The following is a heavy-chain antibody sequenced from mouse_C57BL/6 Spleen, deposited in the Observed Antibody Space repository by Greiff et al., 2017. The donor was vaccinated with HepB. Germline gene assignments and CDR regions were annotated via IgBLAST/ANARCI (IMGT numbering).Heavy chain of an antibody. CDR1: GYTFTSYG. V-gene: IGHV1-81*01. J-gene: IGHJ1*03. CDR3: ANYYGSSIYWYFDV. Sequence: QVQLKESGAELARPGASVKLSCKASGYTFTSYGISWVKQRTGQGLEWIGEIYPRSGNTYYNEKFKGKATLTADKSSSTAYMELRSLTSEDSAVYFCANYYGSSIYWYFDVWGTGTTVTVSS. D-gene: IGHD1-1*01. CDR2: IYPRSGNT.